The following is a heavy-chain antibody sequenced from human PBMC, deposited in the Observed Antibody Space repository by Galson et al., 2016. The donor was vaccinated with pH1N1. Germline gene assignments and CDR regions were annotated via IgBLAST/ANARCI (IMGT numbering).Heavy chain of an antibody. CDR2: TYYRSKWYN. CDR1: GDSVSSNTAA. J-gene: IGHJ6*02. Sequence: CAISGDSVSSNTAAWNWIRQSPSSGLEWLGRTYYRSKWYNDYAVSVKSRININPDTYSNQISLQLKYVTPDDTAVYYCAMDYFGLDVWGQGTTVTVSS. V-gene: IGHV6-1*01. CDR3: AMDYFGLDV.